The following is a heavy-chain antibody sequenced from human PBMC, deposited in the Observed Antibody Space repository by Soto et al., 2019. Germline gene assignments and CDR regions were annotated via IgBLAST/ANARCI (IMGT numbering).Heavy chain of an antibody. V-gene: IGHV4-30-4*01. CDR3: ARDRGRLDCSGGSCPLDY. J-gene: IGHJ4*02. CDR1: DESFSDYY. CDR2: IYYSGST. Sequence: SETLSLTCAVYDESFSDYYWSWIRQPPGKGLEWIGNIYYSGSTYYNPSLKTRVSISVDPSKNQFSLKLSSVTAADTAAYYCARDRGRLDCSGGSCPLDYWGPGTLVTVSS. D-gene: IGHD2-15*01.